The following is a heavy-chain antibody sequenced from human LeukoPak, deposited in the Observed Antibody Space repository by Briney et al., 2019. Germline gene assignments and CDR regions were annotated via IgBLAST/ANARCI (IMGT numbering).Heavy chain of an antibody. CDR3: ASETSGRYLNY. D-gene: IGHD1-26*01. V-gene: IGHV4-31*03. J-gene: IGHJ4*02. Sequence: PSETLSLTCSVSGASISSAGYYWSWIRQHPGKGLEWIGYISYSGNPYYNPSLKIRVTISLDTSKNQFSLELTSLTAADTAVYYCASETSGRYLNYWGQGTLVTVSS. CDR2: ISYSGNP. CDR1: GASISSAGYY.